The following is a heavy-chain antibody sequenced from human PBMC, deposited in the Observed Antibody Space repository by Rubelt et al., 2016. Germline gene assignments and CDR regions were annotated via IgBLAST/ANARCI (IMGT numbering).Heavy chain of an antibody. Sequence: VHLVESGGGVVQPGGSLRLSCAASGFTFSNAWMNWVRQAPGKGLEWVSSISSSSSYIYYADSVKGRFTISRDTADNSLFLQMNSLRAEDTAVYYCARGPSVNTGNFFFNKWGKGTLVTVSP. CDR2: ISSSSSYI. D-gene: IGHD1-26*01. CDR3: ARGPSVNTGNFFFNK. CDR1: GFTFSNAW. V-gene: IGHV3-21*06. J-gene: IGHJ4*02.